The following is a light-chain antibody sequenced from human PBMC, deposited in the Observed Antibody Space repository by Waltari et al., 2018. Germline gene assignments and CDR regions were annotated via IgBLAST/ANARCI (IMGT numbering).Light chain of an antibody. CDR2: WAS. CDR3: QQYYRTPLT. Sequence: DIVMTQSPDSLAVSLGERATIHCKSSQSVLYNSTQNNYLAWYQQKPGQPPRLLIYWASTRESGVPDRVSGSGSVTDFTLTISSLQAEDVAVYYCQQYYRTPLTFGGGTRVEIK. CDR1: QSVLYNSTQNNY. J-gene: IGKJ4*01. V-gene: IGKV4-1*01.